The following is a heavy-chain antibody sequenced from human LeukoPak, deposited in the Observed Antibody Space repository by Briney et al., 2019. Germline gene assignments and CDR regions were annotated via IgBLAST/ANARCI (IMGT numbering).Heavy chain of an antibody. CDR1: GASISSDY. CDR2: MYYSGST. D-gene: IGHD4/OR15-4a*01. Sequence: SETLSLTWTVSGASISSDYWSWVRQPPGKGLEWIGYMYYSGSTNYNPSLKSRVIISIDASKNQFSLKLSSVTAADTAVYYWARHPLRGAENYFDYWGQGTLVTVSS. CDR3: ARHPLRGAENYFDY. J-gene: IGHJ4*02. V-gene: IGHV4-59*08.